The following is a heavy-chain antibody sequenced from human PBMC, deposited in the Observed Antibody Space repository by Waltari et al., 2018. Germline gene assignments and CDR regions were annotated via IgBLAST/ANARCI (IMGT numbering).Heavy chain of an antibody. V-gene: IGHV3-48*04. CDR1: GFPFSSYS. CDR3: ARGVDYMDV. Sequence: EVQLVASGGGLVQPGGSLRLSCAASGFPFSSYSMNWVRQAPGKGLEWVSYISSSSSTIYYADSVKGRFTISRDNAKNSLYLQMNSLRAEDTAVYYCARGVDYMDVWGKGTTVTVSS. J-gene: IGHJ6*03. D-gene: IGHD2-2*01. CDR2: ISSSSSTI.